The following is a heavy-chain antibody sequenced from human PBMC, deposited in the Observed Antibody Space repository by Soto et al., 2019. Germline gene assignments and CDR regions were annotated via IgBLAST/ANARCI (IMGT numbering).Heavy chain of an antibody. J-gene: IGHJ6*02. CDR2: IIPIFGTA. V-gene: IGHV1-69*13. CDR1: GGTFSSYA. D-gene: IGHD5-12*01. Sequence: ASVKVSCKASGGTFSSYAISWVRQAPGQGLEWMGGIIPIFGTANYAQKFQGRVTITADESTSTAYMELSSLRSEDTAVYYCARPLEIVATSVSYGMDVWGQGTTVTVSS. CDR3: ARPLEIVATSVSYGMDV.